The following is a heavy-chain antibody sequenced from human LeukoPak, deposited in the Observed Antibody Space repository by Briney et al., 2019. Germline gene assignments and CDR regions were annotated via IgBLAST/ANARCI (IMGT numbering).Heavy chain of an antibody. V-gene: IGHV4-38-2*02. Sequence: SETLSLTCGVSSYSISSGHYWGWIRQPPGKGLEWIGSIYHSGSTHYNPSLKSRVITSVDTSKNQFSLKLTSVTAADTAVYYCATDNGGRSDYRGQGTLVTVSS. CDR2: IYHSGST. CDR1: SYSISSGHY. CDR3: ATDNGGRSDY. J-gene: IGHJ4*02. D-gene: IGHD2-15*01.